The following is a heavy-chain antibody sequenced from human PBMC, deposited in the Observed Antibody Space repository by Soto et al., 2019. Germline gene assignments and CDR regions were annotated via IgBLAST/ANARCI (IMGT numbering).Heavy chain of an antibody. V-gene: IGHV1-18*01. Sequence: QVQLVQSGAEVKKPGASVKVSCKASGYPFSNYGISWVRQAPGQGLEWMGWISAYNGDTSYAQKFQGRVTMTTDTPTSTAYMDLRSLRSDDTAVYYCARDSDWNHVWDNWFDPWGQGTLVTVSS. J-gene: IGHJ5*02. CDR2: ISAYNGDT. CDR1: GYPFSNYG. D-gene: IGHD1-1*01. CDR3: ARDSDWNHVWDNWFDP.